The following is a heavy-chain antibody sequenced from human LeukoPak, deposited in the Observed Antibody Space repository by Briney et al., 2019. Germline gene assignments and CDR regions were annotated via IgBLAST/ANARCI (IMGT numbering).Heavy chain of an antibody. CDR1: GFTFSSYW. V-gene: IGHV3-74*01. CDR2: INSDGSST. J-gene: IGHJ4*02. D-gene: IGHD4-17*01. CDR3: ARDLSDYGDYPGY. Sequence: PGGSLRLSCAASGFTFSSYWMHWVRHAPGKGLLWVSRINSDGSSTSYADSVKGRFTISRDNAKNTLYLQMNSLRAEDTAVYYCARDLSDYGDYPGYWGQGTLVTVSS.